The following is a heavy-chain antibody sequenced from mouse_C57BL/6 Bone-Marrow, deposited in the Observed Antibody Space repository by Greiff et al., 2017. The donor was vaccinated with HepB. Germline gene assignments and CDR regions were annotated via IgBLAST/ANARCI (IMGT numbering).Heavy chain of an antibody. Sequence: DVHLVESEGGLVQPGSSMKLSCTASGFTFSDYYMAWVRQVPEKGLEWVANINYDGSSTYYLDSLKSRFIISRDNAKNILYLQMSSLKSEDTATYYCAREANWDVYFDVWGTGTTVTVSS. V-gene: IGHV5-16*01. CDR2: INYDGSST. D-gene: IGHD4-1*01. CDR1: GFTFSDYY. J-gene: IGHJ1*03. CDR3: AREANWDVYFDV.